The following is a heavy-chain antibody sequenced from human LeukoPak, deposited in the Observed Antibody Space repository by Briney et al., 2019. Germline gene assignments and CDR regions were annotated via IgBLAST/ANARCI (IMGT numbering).Heavy chain of an antibody. CDR3: ARDLELGLDV. D-gene: IGHD3-10*01. V-gene: IGHV1-69*13. CDR1: GGTFSSYA. J-gene: IGHJ6*04. Sequence: ASVKVSCKASGGTFSSYAISWVRQAPGQGLEWMGGIIPIFGTANYAQKFQGRVAITADESTSTAYMELSSLRSEDTAVYYCARDLELGLDVWGKGTTVTISS. CDR2: IIPIFGTA.